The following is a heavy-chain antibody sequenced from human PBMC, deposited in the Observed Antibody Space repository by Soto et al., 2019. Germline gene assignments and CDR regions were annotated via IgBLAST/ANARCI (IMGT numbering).Heavy chain of an antibody. V-gene: IGHV3-30*18. D-gene: IGHD6-19*01. CDR2: ISYDGSNK. Sequence: GGSLRLSCAASGFTFSSYGMHWVRQAPGKGLEWVAVISYDGSNKYYADSVKGRFTISRDNSKNTLYLQMNSLRAEDTAVYYCAKMSSGMDVDYWGQGTLVTVSS. CDR1: GFTFSSYG. CDR3: AKMSSGMDVDY. J-gene: IGHJ4*02.